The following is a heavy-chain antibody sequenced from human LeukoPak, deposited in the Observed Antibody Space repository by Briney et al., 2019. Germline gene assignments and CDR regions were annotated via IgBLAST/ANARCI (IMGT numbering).Heavy chain of an antibody. CDR2: ISYDGSNK. CDR1: GFTFSSYA. Sequence: QPGRSLRLSCAASGFTFSSYAMHWVRQAPGKGLEWVAVISYDGSNKYYADSVKGRFTISRDNSKDTLYLQMNSLRAEDTAVYYCAREGIAAAGDYWGQGTLVTVSS. CDR3: AREGIAAAGDY. V-gene: IGHV3-30-3*01. J-gene: IGHJ4*02. D-gene: IGHD6-13*01.